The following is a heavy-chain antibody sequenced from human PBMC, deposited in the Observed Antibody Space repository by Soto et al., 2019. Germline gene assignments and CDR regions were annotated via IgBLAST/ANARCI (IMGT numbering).Heavy chain of an antibody. D-gene: IGHD3-22*01. J-gene: IGHJ4*02. Sequence: GASVKVSCKASGGTFSSYAISWVRQAPGQGLEWMGGIIPIFGTANYAQKFQGRVTITADESTSTAYMELNSLRAEDTAVYYCAKELYYYDSSGYYPFDYWGQGTLVTVSS. CDR2: IIPIFGTA. CDR3: AKELYYYDSSGYYPFDY. V-gene: IGHV1-69*13. CDR1: GGTFSSYA.